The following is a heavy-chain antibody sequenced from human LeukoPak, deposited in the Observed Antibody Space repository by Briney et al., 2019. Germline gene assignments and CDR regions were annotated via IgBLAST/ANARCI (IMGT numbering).Heavy chain of an antibody. D-gene: IGHD6-13*01. Sequence: GGSLRLSCAASGFTFSSYGMHWVRQAPGKGLEWVAVIWYGGSNKYYADSVKGRFTISRDNSKNTLYLQMNSLRAEDTAVYYCARTSRYSSSWYDAFDIWGQGTMVTVSS. CDR2: IWYGGSNK. J-gene: IGHJ3*02. CDR1: GFTFSSYG. CDR3: ARTSRYSSSWYDAFDI. V-gene: IGHV3-33*08.